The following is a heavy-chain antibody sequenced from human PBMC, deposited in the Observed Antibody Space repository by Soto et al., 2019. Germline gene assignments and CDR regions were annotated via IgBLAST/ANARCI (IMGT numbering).Heavy chain of an antibody. D-gene: IGHD3-22*01. CDR3: ARDLVVKVNNWFDP. CDR1: GGSISSGGYY. CDR2: IYYSGST. J-gene: IGHJ5*02. V-gene: IGHV4-31*03. Sequence: PSETLSLTCTVSGGSISSGGYYWSWIRQHPGKGLEWIGYIYYSGSTYYNPSLKSRVTISVDTSKNQFSLKLSSVTAADTAVYYCARDLVVKVNNWFDPWGQGTLVTVTS.